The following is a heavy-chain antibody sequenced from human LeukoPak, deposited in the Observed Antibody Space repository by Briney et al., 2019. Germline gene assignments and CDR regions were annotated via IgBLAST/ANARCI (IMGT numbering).Heavy chain of an antibody. V-gene: IGHV4-4*07. CDR2: SYTSGSN. Sequence: SETLPLTCSVSGGSISSYYWYWIRQPAGKGLEWIGLSYTSGSNNSNPSLKSRVTMSVDTSKNQFSLKLSSVTAADTAVYYCARGGIGNAFDIWGQGTMVTVSS. CDR1: GGSISSYY. D-gene: IGHD3-16*01. J-gene: IGHJ3*02. CDR3: ARGGIGNAFDI.